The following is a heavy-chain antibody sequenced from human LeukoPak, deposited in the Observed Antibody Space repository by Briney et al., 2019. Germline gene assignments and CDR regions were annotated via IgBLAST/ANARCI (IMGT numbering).Heavy chain of an antibody. CDR2: IYNTAST. CDR1: GASISSGTYY. V-gene: IGHV4-39*01. CDR3: ATNKIMVTTAGWFDP. J-gene: IGHJ5*02. D-gene: IGHD2-21*02. Sequence: PSETLSLTCTISGASISSGTYYWAWIRQSPGKALEWIGSIYNTASTYYNPSFKGRLTLSVDTSKNQISLELRSVTATDAAMYFCATNKIMVTTAGWFDPWGQGTLVIVSS.